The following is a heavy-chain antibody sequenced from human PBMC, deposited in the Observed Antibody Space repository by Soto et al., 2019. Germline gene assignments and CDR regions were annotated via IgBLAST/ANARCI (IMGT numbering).Heavy chain of an antibody. J-gene: IGHJ4*02. D-gene: IGHD3-3*01. Sequence: PGESLKISCKGSGSNFAGYWIAWVRQMPGKGLELMGIIYPSDSDTRYRPSFQGQVTISADKSISSAYLQWSSLRDSDTAMYYCARGGVSTRTFDYGGQGTPVTVS. CDR3: ARGGVSTRTFDY. CDR2: IYPSDSDT. CDR1: GSNFAGYW. V-gene: IGHV5-51*01.